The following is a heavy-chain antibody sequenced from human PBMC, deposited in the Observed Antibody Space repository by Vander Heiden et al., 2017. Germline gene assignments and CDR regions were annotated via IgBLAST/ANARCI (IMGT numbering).Heavy chain of an antibody. D-gene: IGHD2-15*01. Sequence: QLQLPESPPGLVQPSATLSLPCTAPRRPTSSYHSSWTRQPPGKGLEWIGYIYYSGSTNYNPSLKSRVTISVDTSKNQFSLKLSSVTAADTAVYYCARVSGGYCSGGSCYASGHDWFDPWGQGTLVTVSS. V-gene: IGHV4-59*01. J-gene: IGHJ5*02. CDR1: RRPTSSYH. CDR3: ARVSGGYCSGGSCYASGHDWFDP. CDR2: IYYSGST.